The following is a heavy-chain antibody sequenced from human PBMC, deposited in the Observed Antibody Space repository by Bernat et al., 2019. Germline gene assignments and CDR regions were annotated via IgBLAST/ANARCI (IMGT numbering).Heavy chain of an antibody. CDR3: ARGPSTMVQGVISDY. D-gene: IGHD3-10*01. V-gene: IGHV3-48*03. Sequence: EVQLVESGGGLVQPGGSLRLSCAASGFTFSSYEMNWVRQAPGKGLEWGSYISSSSSTIYYADSVKGRFTISRDNAKNSLYLQMNSLRDEDTAVYYCARGPSTMVQGVISDYWGQGTLVTVSS. J-gene: IGHJ4*02. CDR1: GFTFSSYE. CDR2: ISSSSSTI.